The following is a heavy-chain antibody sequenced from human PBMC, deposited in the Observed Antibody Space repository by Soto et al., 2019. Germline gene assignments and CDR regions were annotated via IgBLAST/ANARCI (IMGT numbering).Heavy chain of an antibody. CDR1: GYTLTELS. CDR2: FDPEDGET. J-gene: IGHJ4*02. CDR3: ATKSFDY. V-gene: IGHV1-24*01. Sequence: GASVKISCKVSGYTLTELSMHWVRQAPGKGLEWMGGFDPEDGETIYAQKFQGRGTMTEDTSTDTAYVEPSSLRSEDTAVYYCATKSFDYWGQGTLVTVSS.